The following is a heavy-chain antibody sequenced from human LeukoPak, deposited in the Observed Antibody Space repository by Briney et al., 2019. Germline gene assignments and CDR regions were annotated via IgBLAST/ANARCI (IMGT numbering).Heavy chain of an antibody. CDR3: VREWVSGYYYGMDV. CDR2: INPSGGST. V-gene: IGHV1-46*01. J-gene: IGHJ6*02. CDR1: GYTLTSYY. D-gene: IGHD1-26*01. Sequence: GASVKVSCKVSGYTLTSYYMHWVRQPPGQGLEWMGIINPSGGSTSSAQKFQGRVTMTRDTSTSTVYMELSSLRSEDTAVYYCVREWVSGYYYGMDVWGQGTTVTVSS.